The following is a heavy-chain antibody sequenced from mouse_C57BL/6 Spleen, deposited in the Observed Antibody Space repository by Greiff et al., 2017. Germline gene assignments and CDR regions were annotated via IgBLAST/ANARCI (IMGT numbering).Heavy chain of an antibody. D-gene: IGHD2-1*01. CDR1: GYTFTDYE. CDR3: TRKDYGNYVRTGFAY. CDR2: IDPETGGT. J-gene: IGHJ3*01. V-gene: IGHV1-15*01. Sequence: QVQLKQSGAELVRPGASVTLSCKASGYTFTDYEMHWVKQTPVHGLEWIGAIDPETGGTAYNQKFKGKAILTADKSSSTAYMELRSLTSEDSAVYYCTRKDYGNYVRTGFAYWGQGTLVTVSA.